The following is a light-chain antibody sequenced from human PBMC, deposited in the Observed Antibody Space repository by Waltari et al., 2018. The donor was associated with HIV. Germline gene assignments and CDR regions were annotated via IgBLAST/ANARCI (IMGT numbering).Light chain of an antibody. CDR2: GAS. CDR1: HDVSDY. CDR3: QHYYTSPGA. J-gene: IGKJ1*01. V-gene: IGKV1-8*01. Sequence: AIWLTQSPSSVSASIGDRVTLTCRASHDVSDYLAWYRQKPGKAPELLIYGASTLQSGVPSRFSGSGSGTDFTFTISCLQSEDFATFYCQHYYTSPGAFGQGTQVQIK.